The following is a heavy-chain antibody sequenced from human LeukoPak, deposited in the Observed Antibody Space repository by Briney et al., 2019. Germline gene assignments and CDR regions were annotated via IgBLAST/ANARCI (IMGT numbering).Heavy chain of an antibody. V-gene: IGHV3-9*01. CDR3: AKGRVRTAGPFLFDY. CDR2: ISWNSGSI. CDR1: GFTFDDYA. Sequence: PGGSLRLSCAASGFTFDDYAMHWVRQAPGKGLEWVSGISWNSGSIGYADSVKGRFTISRDSAKNSLYLQMNSLRAEDTALYYCAKGRVRTAGPFLFDYWGQGTLVTVSS. D-gene: IGHD6-19*01. J-gene: IGHJ4*02.